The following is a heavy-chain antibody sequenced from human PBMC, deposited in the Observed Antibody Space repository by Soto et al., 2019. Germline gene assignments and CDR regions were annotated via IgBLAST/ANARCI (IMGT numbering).Heavy chain of an antibody. D-gene: IGHD6-13*01. CDR1: GYTFTSKG. CDR3: ARGYDKTGMSSDY. Sequence: ASVKVTCKDSGYTFTSKGISWARQAPGQGLEWMGRISAIIGNANYAQKLQGRVTITADKSTSTAYMELSSLRSEDTAVYYCARGYDKTGMSSDYWGQGTLVTVSS. V-gene: IGHV1-18*01. J-gene: IGHJ4*02. CDR2: ISAIIGNA.